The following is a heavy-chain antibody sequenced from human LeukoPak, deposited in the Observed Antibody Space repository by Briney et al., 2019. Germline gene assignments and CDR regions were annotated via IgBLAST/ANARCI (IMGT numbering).Heavy chain of an antibody. CDR3: ARDGTIAALVYFDY. Sequence: GASVKVSCKASGHTFTGYYMHWVRQAPGQGREWMGWINPNSGGTNYAQKFQGRVTMTRDTSISTAYMELSRLRSDDTAVYYCARDGTIAALVYFDYWGQGTLVTVSS. D-gene: IGHD6-6*01. CDR2: INPNSGGT. J-gene: IGHJ4*02. CDR1: GHTFTGYY. V-gene: IGHV1-2*02.